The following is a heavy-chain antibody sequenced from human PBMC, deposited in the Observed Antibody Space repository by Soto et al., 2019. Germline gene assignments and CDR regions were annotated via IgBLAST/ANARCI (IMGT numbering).Heavy chain of an antibody. J-gene: IGHJ4*02. V-gene: IGHV3-30-3*01. CDR3: ARDPDENQLNPGGSFVN. Sequence: PGGSLRLSCIASGFAFTSHAMHWVRQAPGKXLEWVAVISHHGSNKYYSDSVKGRFTISRDNSKNTLFLQMNSLRIDDTAVYYCARDPDENQLNPGGSFVNWGQGNLVTVSS. D-gene: IGHD1-1*01. CDR2: ISHHGSNK. CDR1: GFAFTSHA.